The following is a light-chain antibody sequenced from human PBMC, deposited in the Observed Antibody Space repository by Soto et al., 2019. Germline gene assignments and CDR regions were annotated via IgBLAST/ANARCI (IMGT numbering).Light chain of an antibody. J-gene: IGKJ5*01. CDR1: QDIRGA. CDR2: DVS. Sequence: AIQLTQSRSSSSASVGARVTITSPASQDIRGALAGYQQNPGKSPKMLIYDVSTLESWVPSRFSGSSSGTDFTLSISSLRPQHCATYHFLQVNSYPTTVGQGKRL. CDR3: LQVNSYPTT. V-gene: IGKV1-13*02.